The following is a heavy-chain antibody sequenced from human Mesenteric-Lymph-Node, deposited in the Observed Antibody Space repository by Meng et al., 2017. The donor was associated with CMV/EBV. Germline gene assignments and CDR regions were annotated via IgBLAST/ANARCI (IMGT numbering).Heavy chain of an antibody. J-gene: IGHJ6*02. Sequence: GGSLRLSCAASGFTLSNYAMSWVRQAPGKGLEWVSGISGGGGSTDYADSVKGRFTISRDNSKNTLYLQMNSLRAEDTAVYYCARGRPYGMDVWGQGTTVTVSS. CDR3: ARGRPYGMDV. CDR1: GFTLSNYA. CDR2: ISGGGGST. V-gene: IGHV3-23*01.